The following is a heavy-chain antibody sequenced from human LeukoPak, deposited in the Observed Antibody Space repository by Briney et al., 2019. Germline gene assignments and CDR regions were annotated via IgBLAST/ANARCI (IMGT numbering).Heavy chain of an antibody. D-gene: IGHD3-9*01. Sequence: ASVKVSCKASGYTFTSYDINWVRQATGQGLEWMGWMNPNSGNTGYAQKFQGRVTMTRNTSISTAYMELSSLRSEDTAVYYCARRATVLRYFDWLNYWGQRTLVTVSS. J-gene: IGHJ4*02. V-gene: IGHV1-8*01. CDR1: GYTFTSYD. CDR3: ARRATVLRYFDWLNY. CDR2: MNPNSGNT.